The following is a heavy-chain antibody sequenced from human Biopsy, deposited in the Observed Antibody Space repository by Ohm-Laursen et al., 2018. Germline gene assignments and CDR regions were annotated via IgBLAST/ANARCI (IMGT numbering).Heavy chain of an antibody. CDR1: GGSISSGGSY. CDR3: ARGDYFDSNGYFWFDP. CDR2: IFNSANT. Sequence: SQTLSLTCIVSGGSISSGGSYWSWIRQRPGKGLEWIGYIFNSANTYYNPSLKNLITISGDTSKNQFSLKLNSVTAADTVVYYCARGDYFDSNGYFWFDPWGQGTLVTVSS. V-gene: IGHV4-31*01. J-gene: IGHJ5*02. D-gene: IGHD3-22*01.